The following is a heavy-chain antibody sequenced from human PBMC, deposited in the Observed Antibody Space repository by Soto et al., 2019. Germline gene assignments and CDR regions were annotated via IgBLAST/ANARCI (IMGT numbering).Heavy chain of an antibody. V-gene: IGHV1-46*01. CDR3: ARVDNYYDSQDGMDV. CDR1: GYTFTSYY. D-gene: IGHD3-22*01. CDR2: INPSGGST. J-gene: IGHJ6*02. Sequence: ASVKVSCKASGYTFTSYYMHWVRQAPGQGLEWMGIINPSGGSTSYAQKFQGRVTMTRDTSTSTVYMELSSLRSEDTAVYYCARVDNYYDSQDGMDVWGQGTTVTVSS.